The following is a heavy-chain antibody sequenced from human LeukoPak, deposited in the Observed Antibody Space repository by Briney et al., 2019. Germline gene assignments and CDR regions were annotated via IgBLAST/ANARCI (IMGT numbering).Heavy chain of an antibody. CDR1: GGSISSGDYY. D-gene: IGHD1-1*01. CDR3: ARGRQRRIFDY. J-gene: IGHJ4*02. Sequence: SETLSLTCTVSGGSISSGDYYWSWIRQPPGKGLEWIGYIYYSGSTYYNPSLKSRVTISVDTSKNQFSLKLSSVTAADTAVYYCARGRQRRIFDYWGQGTLVTVSS. V-gene: IGHV4-30-4*01. CDR2: IYYSGST.